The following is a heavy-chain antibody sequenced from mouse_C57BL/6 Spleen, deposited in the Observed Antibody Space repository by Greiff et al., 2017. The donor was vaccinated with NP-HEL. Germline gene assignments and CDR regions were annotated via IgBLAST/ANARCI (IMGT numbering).Heavy chain of an antibody. J-gene: IGHJ1*03. V-gene: IGHV1-55*01. Sequence: VQLQQSGAELVKPGASVKMSCKASGYTFTSYWITWVKQRPGQGLEWIGDIYPGSGSTNYNEKFKSKATLTVDTSSSTAYMQLSSLTSEDSAVYYCASMREFIEEYWYFDVWSTGTTVTVSS. CDR2: IYPGSGST. CDR1: GYTFTSYW. CDR3: ASMREFIEEYWYFDV. D-gene: IGHD1-1*01.